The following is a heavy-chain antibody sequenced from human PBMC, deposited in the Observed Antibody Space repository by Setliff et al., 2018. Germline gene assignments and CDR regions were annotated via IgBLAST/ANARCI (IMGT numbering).Heavy chain of an antibody. V-gene: IGHV1-69*05. D-gene: IGHD5-18*01. J-gene: IGHJ6*03. Sequence: SVKVSCKASGGTFSSYGISWVRQAPGQGLEWMGGTIPIFGSTDYAQKFQDRVTIITDESTSTAYMELRSLRTEDTAVYYCAREGVDTRSSTDYRYYMDVWGKGTTVTVSS. CDR3: AREGVDTRSSTDYRYYMDV. CDR1: GGTFSSYG. CDR2: TIPIFGST.